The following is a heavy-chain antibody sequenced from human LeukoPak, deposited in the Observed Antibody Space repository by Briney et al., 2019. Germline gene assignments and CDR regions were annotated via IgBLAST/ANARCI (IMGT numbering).Heavy chain of an antibody. CDR1: GYTLSDYY. D-gene: IGHD2-15*01. CDR2: IIPNSGAT. Sequence: GASVNVSCKASGYTLSDYYIHWVRQAPGQGLEWVGWIIPNSGATNYAQKFQGRVTLTSDTSISTAYMELSRLRSDDTAVYYCARGPPYCSGGSCFWFDPWGQGSLVTVSS. V-gene: IGHV1-2*02. J-gene: IGHJ5*02. CDR3: ARGPPYCSGGSCFWFDP.